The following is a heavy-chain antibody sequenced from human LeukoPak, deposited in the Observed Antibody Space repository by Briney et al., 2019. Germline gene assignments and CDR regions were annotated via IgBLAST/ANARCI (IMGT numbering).Heavy chain of an antibody. J-gene: IGHJ6*03. CDR1: GYSFTSYW. CDR3: ARQVLVVPAAPDYMDV. Sequence: GESLKISCKGSGYSFTSYWIGWVRQMPGKGLEWMGIIYPGDSDTRYSPSFQGQVTISADKPISTAYLQWSSLKASDTAMYYCARQVLVVPAAPDYMDVWGKGTTVTVSS. V-gene: IGHV5-51*01. CDR2: IYPGDSDT. D-gene: IGHD2-2*01.